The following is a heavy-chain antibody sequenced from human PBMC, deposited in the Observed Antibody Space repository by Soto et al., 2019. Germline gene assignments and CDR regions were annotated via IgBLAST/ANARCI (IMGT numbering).Heavy chain of an antibody. CDR1: GGTFSSYA. V-gene: IGHV1-69*13. D-gene: IGHD6-6*01. CDR3: AREFDKRIAAQSKNKNWFDP. CDR2: IIPIFGTA. Sequence: SVKVSCKASGGTFSSYAISWVRQAPGQGLEWMGGIIPIFGTANYAQKFQGRVTITADESTSTAYMELSSLRSEDTAVYYCAREFDKRIAAQSKNKNWFDPWGQGTLVTVSS. J-gene: IGHJ5*02.